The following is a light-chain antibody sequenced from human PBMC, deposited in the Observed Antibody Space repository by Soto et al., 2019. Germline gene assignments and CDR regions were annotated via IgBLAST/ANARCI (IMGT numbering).Light chain of an antibody. CDR2: GAS. CDR3: QQYGSSGT. CDR1: QSVSNNY. J-gene: IGKJ1*01. V-gene: IGKV3-20*01. Sequence: IVLPLSPCSLSLSPGERATLSCRASQSVSNNYLAWYQQKPGQAPRLLIYGASSRATGIPDRFSGSGSGTDFTLTISRLEPDDFAVYYCQQYGSSGTFGQGTKVDTK.